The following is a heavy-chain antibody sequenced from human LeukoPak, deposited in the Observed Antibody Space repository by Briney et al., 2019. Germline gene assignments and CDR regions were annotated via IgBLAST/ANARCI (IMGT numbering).Heavy chain of an antibody. D-gene: IGHD3-10*01. J-gene: IGHJ3*02. CDR2: IYHSGST. V-gene: IGHV4-30-2*01. CDR1: GGSISSGGYS. CDR3: ASQYYGRDAFDI. Sequence: SETLSLTCAVSGGSISSGGYSWSWIRQPPGKGLEWIGYIYHSGSTYYNPSLKSRVTISVDRSKNQFSPRLSSVTAADTAMYFCASQYYGRDAFDIWGQGTMVTVSS.